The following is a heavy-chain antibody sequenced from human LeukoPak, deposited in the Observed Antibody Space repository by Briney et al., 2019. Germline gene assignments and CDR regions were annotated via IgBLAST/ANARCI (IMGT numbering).Heavy chain of an antibody. CDR1: GYTFTSYD. CDR2: ISAYNGNT. V-gene: IGHV1-18*01. CDR3: ARGELRSGYSYGPIDY. D-gene: IGHD5-18*01. J-gene: IGHJ4*02. Sequence: ASVKVSCKASGYTFTSYDINWVRQAPGQGLEWMGWISAYNGNTNYAQKLQGRVTMTTDTSTSTAYMELRSLRSEDTAVYYCARGELRSGYSYGPIDYWGQGTLVTISS.